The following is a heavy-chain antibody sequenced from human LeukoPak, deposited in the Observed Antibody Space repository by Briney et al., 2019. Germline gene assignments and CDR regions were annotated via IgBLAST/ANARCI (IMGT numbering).Heavy chain of an antibody. CDR3: AKDWTVAVAGTLDY. D-gene: IGHD6-19*01. CDR1: GFTFSSYG. CDR2: IRYDGSNK. V-gene: IGHV3-30*02. J-gene: IGHJ4*02. Sequence: GGSLRLSCAASGFTFSSYGMHWVRQAPGKGLEWVAFIRYDGSNKYYADSVKGRFTISRDNSKNTLYLQMNSLRAEDTAVYYCAKDWTVAVAGTLDYWGQGTLVTVSS.